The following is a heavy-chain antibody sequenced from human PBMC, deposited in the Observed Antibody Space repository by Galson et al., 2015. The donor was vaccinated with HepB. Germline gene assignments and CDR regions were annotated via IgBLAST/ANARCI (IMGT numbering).Heavy chain of an antibody. Sequence: SLRLSCAVSGFTFSSYAMSWVRQAPGKGLEWVSTIRGNGATAYSADSVKGRFPISRDPSTNTLYLPMNNLRAGDTAVCYCVKDPGYSGSYSYFDYWGQGTLVTVSS. CDR3: VKDPGYSGSYSYFDY. CDR2: IRGNGATA. J-gene: IGHJ4*02. V-gene: IGHV3-23*01. D-gene: IGHD1-26*01. CDR1: GFTFSSYA.